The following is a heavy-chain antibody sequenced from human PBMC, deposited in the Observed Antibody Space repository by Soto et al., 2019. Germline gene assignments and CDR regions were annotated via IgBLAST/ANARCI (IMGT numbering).Heavy chain of an antibody. D-gene: IGHD2-15*01. J-gene: IGHJ5*02. CDR1: GGSISSYY. Sequence: SETLSLTCTVSGGSISSYYWSWIRQPPGKGLERIGYIYYSGSTNYNPSLKSRVTISVDTSKNQFSLKLSSVTAADTAVYYCARHDCSGGSCYWLNWFDPWGQGTLVTVSS. V-gene: IGHV4-59*08. CDR2: IYYSGST. CDR3: ARHDCSGGSCYWLNWFDP.